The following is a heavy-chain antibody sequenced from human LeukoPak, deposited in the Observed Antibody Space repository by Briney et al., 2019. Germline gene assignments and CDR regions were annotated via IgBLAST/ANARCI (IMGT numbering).Heavy chain of an antibody. D-gene: IGHD6-13*01. Sequence: SETLSLTCAVYGGSFSGYYWSWIRQPPGKGLEWIGEINHSGSTNYNPSLKSRVTISVDTSKNQFSLKLSSVTAADTAVYYCARGGVGSSSWYSPFDYWGQGTLVTVSS. V-gene: IGHV4-34*01. CDR1: GGSFSGYY. CDR2: INHSGST. J-gene: IGHJ4*02. CDR3: ARGGVGSSSWYSPFDY.